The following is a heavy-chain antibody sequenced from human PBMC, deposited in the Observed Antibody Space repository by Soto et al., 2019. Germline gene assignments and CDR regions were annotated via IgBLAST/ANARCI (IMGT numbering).Heavy chain of an antibody. Sequence: GGSLRLSCAASGFAFSSYSMNWVRQAPGKGLEWVSSISSSSSYIYYADSVKGRFTISRDNAKNSLYLQMNSLRAEDTALYYCAKDLETRGWSFEYYFDYWGQGTLVTVSS. CDR1: GFAFSSYS. CDR2: ISSSSSYI. CDR3: AKDLETRGWSFEYYFDY. V-gene: IGHV3-21*04. D-gene: IGHD1-7*01. J-gene: IGHJ4*02.